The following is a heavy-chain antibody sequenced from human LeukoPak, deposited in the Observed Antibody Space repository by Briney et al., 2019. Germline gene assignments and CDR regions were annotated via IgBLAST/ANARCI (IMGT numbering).Heavy chain of an antibody. CDR3: APESPPVEHADY. D-gene: IGHD1/OR15-1a*01. CDR2: IKQDGSEK. CDR1: GFTFSSYW. J-gene: IGHJ4*02. Sequence: GGSLRLSCAASGFTFSSYWMSWVRQAPGKGLEWVANIKQDGSEKYYVDSVKGRFTISRDNSKNTLYLQMNSLRAEDTAVYYCAPESPPVEHADYWGRGPLVTVSS. V-gene: IGHV3-7*03.